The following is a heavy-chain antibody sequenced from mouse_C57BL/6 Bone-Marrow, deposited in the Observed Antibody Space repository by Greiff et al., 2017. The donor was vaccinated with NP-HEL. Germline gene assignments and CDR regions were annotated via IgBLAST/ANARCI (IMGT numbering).Heavy chain of an antibody. CDR2: INSDGGST. V-gene: IGHV5-2*01. CDR1: EYEFPSHD. J-gene: IGHJ4*01. D-gene: IGHD2-13*01. Sequence: VQPKESGGGLVQPGESLKLSCESNEYEFPSHDMSWVRKTPEKRLELVAAINSDGGSTYYPDTMERRFIISRDNTKKTLYLQKSSLRSEDTAVYYCARHGGDSDYAMDYWGQGTSVTVSS. CDR3: ARHGGDSDYAMDY.